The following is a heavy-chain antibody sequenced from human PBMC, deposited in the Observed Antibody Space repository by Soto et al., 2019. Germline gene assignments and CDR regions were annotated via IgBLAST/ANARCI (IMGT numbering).Heavy chain of an antibody. CDR3: AADYRYCSSTSCLVFDP. CDR2: IVVGSGNT. J-gene: IGHJ5*02. V-gene: IGHV1-58*01. Sequence: QMQLVQSGPEVKKPGTSVKVSCKASGFTFTSSAAQWVRQARGQRLEWIGWIVVGSGNTNYAQKFQERVTITRDMSTSTAYMELSSLRSEDTAVYYCAADYRYCSSTSCLVFDPWGQGTLVTVSS. CDR1: GFTFTSSA. D-gene: IGHD2-2*01.